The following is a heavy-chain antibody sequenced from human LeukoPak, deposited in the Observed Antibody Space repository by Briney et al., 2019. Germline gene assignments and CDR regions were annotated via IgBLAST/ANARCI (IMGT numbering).Heavy chain of an antibody. CDR3: ARYSWTATTWY. D-gene: IGHD4-17*01. V-gene: IGHV3-7*01. CDR2: IKEDGSEK. Sequence: GGSLRLSCAASGFTFSSYWMSWVRQAPGKGLGWVANIKEDGSEKYYVDSVEGRFAVSRDNAKNSLYLQMNSLRDEDTAVYYCARYSWTATTWYWGQGTLVTVSS. CDR1: GFTFSSYW. J-gene: IGHJ4*02.